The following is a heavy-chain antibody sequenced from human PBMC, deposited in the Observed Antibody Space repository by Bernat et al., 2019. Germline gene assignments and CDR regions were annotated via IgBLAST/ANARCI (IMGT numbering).Heavy chain of an antibody. J-gene: IGHJ4*02. CDR3: AKGCGDTCYSDFDY. Sequence: EVQLLESGGTLVQPGGSLRLSCAASGFTFNNYAMAWVRQAPGKGLEGVSTISGSRGSTFYADSVKGRFTISRDNSKNTLYLQMSSLRAEDAAVYFCAKGCGDTCYSDFDYWGQGTLVTVSS. CDR1: GFTFNNYA. CDR2: ISGSRGST. V-gene: IGHV3-23*01. D-gene: IGHD2-15*01.